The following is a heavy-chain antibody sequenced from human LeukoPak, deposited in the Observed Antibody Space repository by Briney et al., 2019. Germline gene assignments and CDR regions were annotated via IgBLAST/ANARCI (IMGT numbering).Heavy chain of an antibody. CDR3: AKPMAYCGGDCYLRWFDP. Sequence: PGGSLRLSCAASGFTFSSYAMSWVRQAPGKGLEWVSAISGSGGSTYYADSVKGRYTISRDNSKNTLYLQMNSMRAEDTAVYYCAKPMAYCGGDCYLRWFDPWGQGTLVTVSS. CDR2: ISGSGGST. CDR1: GFTFSSYA. J-gene: IGHJ5*02. D-gene: IGHD2-21*02. V-gene: IGHV3-23*01.